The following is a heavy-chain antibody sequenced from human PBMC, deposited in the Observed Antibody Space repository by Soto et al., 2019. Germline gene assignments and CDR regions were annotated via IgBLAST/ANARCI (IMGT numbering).Heavy chain of an antibody. CDR3: ARGQRALITYGPFDP. CDR1: GFTLSSYA. CDR2: FSGTGGYT. D-gene: IGHD4-17*01. Sequence: QTGGSLRLSCAASGFTLSSYAMSWVRQAPGKGLEWVSTFSGTGGYTYYADSVKGRFTISRDDSKNTLFLHMNSLSAADTAVYYCARGQRALITYGPFDPWGQGTLVTVSS. J-gene: IGHJ5*02. V-gene: IGHV3-23*01.